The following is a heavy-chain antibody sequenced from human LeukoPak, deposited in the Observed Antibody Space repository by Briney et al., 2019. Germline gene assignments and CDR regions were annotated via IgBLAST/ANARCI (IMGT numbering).Heavy chain of an antibody. V-gene: IGHV3-30*04. CDR2: ISYDGSNK. CDR1: GFTFRSYA. Sequence: GGSLRLSCAASGFTFRSYAMHWVRQDPGKGLQWVAVISYDGSNKYYADSVKGRFTISRDNSKNTLYLQMSSLRSEDTAVYYCARARREGYSYGWFDYWGQGTLVTVSS. D-gene: IGHD5-18*01. J-gene: IGHJ4*02. CDR3: ARARREGYSYGWFDY.